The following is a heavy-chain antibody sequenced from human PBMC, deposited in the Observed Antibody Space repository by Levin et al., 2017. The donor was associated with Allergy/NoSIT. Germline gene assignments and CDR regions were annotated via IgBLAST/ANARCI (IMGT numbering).Heavy chain of an antibody. J-gene: IGHJ4*02. CDR3: ARAEVGSEH. CDR2: IYSSGSA. V-gene: IGHV4-61*02. Sequence: LRLSCKVSGGSISSGSYYWSWIRQPAAKGLEWIGRIYSSGSANYNPSLKSRVTISVDTSKNLFSLKLSSVTAADTAVYYCARAEVGSEHWGQGTLVTVSS. CDR1: GGSISSGSYY. D-gene: IGHD3-10*01.